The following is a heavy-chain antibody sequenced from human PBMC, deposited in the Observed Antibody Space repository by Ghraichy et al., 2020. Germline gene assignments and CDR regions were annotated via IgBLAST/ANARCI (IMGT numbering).Heavy chain of an antibody. CDR3: ARGPIEEYIDNSGYYFGAFDI. Sequence: SQTLSLTCTVSGASISSPNYYWGWIRQPPGKGLEWIANLYYSGKTNYNPSLESRVTVSMDTSDNHFSLRLTSVIAADTAIYYCARGPIEEYIDNSGYYFGAFDIWGQGTLVTVSS. CDR2: LYYSGKT. J-gene: IGHJ3*02. V-gene: IGHV4-39*07. D-gene: IGHD3-22*01. CDR1: GASISSPNYY.